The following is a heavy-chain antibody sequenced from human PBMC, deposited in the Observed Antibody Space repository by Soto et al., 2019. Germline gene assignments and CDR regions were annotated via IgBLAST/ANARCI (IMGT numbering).Heavy chain of an antibody. J-gene: IGHJ6*03. Sequence: PGGSPRLSCAASGFTFSDYYMSWIRQAPGKGLEWVSYISSSGSTIYYADSVKGRFTISRDNAKNSLYLQMNSLRAEDTAVYYCAIGADGYDFPYYYYYMDVWGKGTTVTVSS. CDR3: AIGADGYDFPYYYYYMDV. V-gene: IGHV3-11*01. CDR2: ISSSGSTI. CDR1: GFTFSDYY. D-gene: IGHD5-12*01.